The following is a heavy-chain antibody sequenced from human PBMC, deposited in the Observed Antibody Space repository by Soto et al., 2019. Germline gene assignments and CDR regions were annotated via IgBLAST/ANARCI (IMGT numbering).Heavy chain of an antibody. Sequence: EVQLVESGGGLVQPGGSLKLSCAASGFTFSDFTIHWVRQASGKGLEWVGRTGNRGHGYATEYAASVKGRFTISRDNSKNTAYLQMNSLKTDDTAVYYCTRHDPSGHSDYWGQGTLVTVSS. V-gene: IGHV3-73*02. CDR2: TGNRGHGYAT. CDR3: TRHDPSGHSDY. J-gene: IGHJ4*02. CDR1: GFTFSDFT.